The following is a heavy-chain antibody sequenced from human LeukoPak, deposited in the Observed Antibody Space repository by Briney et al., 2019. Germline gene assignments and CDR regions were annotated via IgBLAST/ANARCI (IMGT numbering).Heavy chain of an antibody. V-gene: IGHV3-30*02. CDR2: IRYDGSNK. J-gene: IGHJ4*02. CDR3: AKEGSYCSSTSCYANY. D-gene: IGHD2-2*01. CDR1: GFTFSSYG. Sequence: PGGSLRLSCAASGFTFSSYGMHWVRQAPGKGLEWVAFIRYDGSNKYYADSVKGRFTIPRDNSKNTLYLQMNSLRAEDTAVYYCAKEGSYCSSTSCYANYWGQGTLVTVSS.